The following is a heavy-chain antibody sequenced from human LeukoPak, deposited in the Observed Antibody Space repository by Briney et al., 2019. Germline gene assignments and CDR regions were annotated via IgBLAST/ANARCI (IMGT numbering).Heavy chain of an antibody. J-gene: IGHJ4*02. CDR3: ARDAITMVRGVIAY. Sequence: ASVKVSCKASGYTFTGHYMHWVRQAPGQGLEWMGWINPNSGGTSYAQKFQGRVTMTRDTSISTAYMELSRLRSDDTAVYYCARDAITMVRGVIAYWGQGTLVTVSS. CDR1: GYTFTGHY. CDR2: INPNSGGT. V-gene: IGHV1-2*02. D-gene: IGHD3-10*01.